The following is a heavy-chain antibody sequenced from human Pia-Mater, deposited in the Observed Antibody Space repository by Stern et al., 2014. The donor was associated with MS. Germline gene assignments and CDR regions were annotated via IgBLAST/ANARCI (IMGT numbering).Heavy chain of an antibody. CDR1: GDSISSYTHY. J-gene: IGHJ4*02. Sequence: VQLVESGPGLVKPSETLSLTCAVSGDSISSYTHYWAWIRQPPGKRLEWIGSVYSSGATYYTPSINSPVTISVDTTKNPFSQRLNPVTAADTAVYYCAKHACTGAACPFDLWGQGTLVTVSS. D-gene: IGHD2-8*02. CDR2: VYSSGAT. V-gene: IGHV4-39*01. CDR3: AKHACTGAACPFDL.